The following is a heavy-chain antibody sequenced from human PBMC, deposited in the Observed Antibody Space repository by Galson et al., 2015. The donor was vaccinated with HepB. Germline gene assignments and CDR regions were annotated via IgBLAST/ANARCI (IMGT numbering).Heavy chain of an antibody. D-gene: IGHD3-22*01. CDR1: GGTFSSYT. Sequence: SVKVSCKASGGTFSSYTISWVRQAPGQGLEWMGRIIPILGIANYAQKFQGRVTITADKSTSTAYMELSSLRSEDTAVYYCASGYYYDSSGYYYVGGEYFQHWGQGTLVTVSS. V-gene: IGHV1-69*02. J-gene: IGHJ1*01. CDR3: ASGYYYDSSGYYYVGGEYFQH. CDR2: IIPILGIA.